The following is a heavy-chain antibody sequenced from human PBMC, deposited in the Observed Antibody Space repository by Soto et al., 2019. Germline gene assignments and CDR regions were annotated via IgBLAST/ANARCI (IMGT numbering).Heavy chain of an antibody. V-gene: IGHV3-23*01. Sequence: GESLKISCAASGFTFRSYAMNWVRQAPGRGLEWVSHISGSGGSTYYADSVKGRFTISRDNSKNTLYLQMNSLRAEDTATYYCAELSGSGRSTEGFDYWGQGTLVTVSS. J-gene: IGHJ4*02. CDR2: ISGSGGST. CDR3: AELSGSGRSTEGFDY. CDR1: GFTFRSYA. D-gene: IGHD3-16*02.